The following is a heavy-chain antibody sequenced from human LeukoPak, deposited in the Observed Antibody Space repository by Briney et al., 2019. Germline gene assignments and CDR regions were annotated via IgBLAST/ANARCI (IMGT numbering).Heavy chain of an antibody. CDR2: IKQDGSEK. CDR3: ARDKLSGYYYDSSGYWPIDY. CDR1: GFTFSSYW. V-gene: IGHV3-7*01. D-gene: IGHD3-22*01. J-gene: IGHJ4*02. Sequence: GGSLRLPCAASGFTFSSYWMSWVRQAPGKGLEWVANIKQDGSEKYYVDSVKGRFTISRDNAKNSLYLQMNSLRAEDTAVYYCARDKLSGYYYDSSGYWPIDYWGQGTLVTVSS.